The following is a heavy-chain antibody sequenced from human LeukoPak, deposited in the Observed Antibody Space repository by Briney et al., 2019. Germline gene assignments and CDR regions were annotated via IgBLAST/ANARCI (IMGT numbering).Heavy chain of an antibody. CDR1: GYTFTGYY. Sequence: ASVKVSCKASGYTFTGYYMHWVRQAPGQGLEWMGRINPNSGGTNYAQKFQGRVTTTRDTSISTAYMELSRLRSDDTAVYYCARGGVEYSSSSEADYWGQGTLVTVSS. CDR2: INPNSGGT. CDR3: ARGGVEYSSSSEADY. D-gene: IGHD6-6*01. V-gene: IGHV1-2*06. J-gene: IGHJ4*02.